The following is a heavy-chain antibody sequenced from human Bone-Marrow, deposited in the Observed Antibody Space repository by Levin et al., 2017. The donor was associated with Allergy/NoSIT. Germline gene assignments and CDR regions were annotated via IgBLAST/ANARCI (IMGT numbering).Heavy chain of an antibody. V-gene: IGHV2-70*04. D-gene: IGHD3-10*01. CDR2: IDWDDDK. J-gene: IGHJ4*02. CDR3: ARLSGSYYSDY. CDR1: GFSLTTSGMR. Sequence: CTFSGFSLTTSGMRVSWIRQPPGKALEWLARIDWDDDKFYSTSLKTRLTISKDTSKNQVVLTMTNMDPVDTATYYCARLSGSYYSDYWGQGTLVTVSS.